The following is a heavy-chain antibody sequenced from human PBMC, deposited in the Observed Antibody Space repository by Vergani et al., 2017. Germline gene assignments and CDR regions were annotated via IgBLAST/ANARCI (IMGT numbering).Heavy chain of an antibody. J-gene: IGHJ4*02. V-gene: IGHV3-49*04. D-gene: IGHD5-18*01. CDR3: SRGLGYSFGYSDY. Sequence: EVQLVESGGGLVPPGRSLRLSCAASGFSFGDYAMTWVRQAPGKGLEWVAFIRNKAYGGTTEYAASVKGRFTISRDDSKRLAYLQLGGLKTEDTAVYFCSRGLGYSFGYSDYGGQGTLVTVSS. CDR1: GFSFGDYA. CDR2: IRNKAYGGTT.